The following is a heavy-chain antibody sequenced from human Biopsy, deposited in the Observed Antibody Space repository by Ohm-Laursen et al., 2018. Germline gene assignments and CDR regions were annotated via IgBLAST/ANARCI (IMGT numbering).Heavy chain of an antibody. CDR3: ARGSGYFKLDV. Sequence: GTLSLTSAVHGESSSGYFWNWIRQPPGKGLEWIGEINQSGSTKYNPSLKRRATLSADSSNSQFSRRLTSVTAADTAIYYCARGSGYFKLDVWGQGTTVTVS. J-gene: IGHJ6*02. V-gene: IGHV4-34*01. CDR2: INQSGST. CDR1: GESSSGYF. D-gene: IGHD5-12*01.